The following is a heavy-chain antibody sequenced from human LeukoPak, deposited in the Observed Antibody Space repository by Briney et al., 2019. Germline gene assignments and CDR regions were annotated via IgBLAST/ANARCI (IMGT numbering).Heavy chain of an antibody. V-gene: IGHV3-74*01. CDR2: INIEGSST. Sequence: GGSLRLSCAASGFTFSNYWMHWVRQAPGKGLVWVSRINIEGSSTSYADSVKGRFTISRDNAKNTLYLQMNSLRAEDTAVYYCARFTAVTPPYYYYYMDVWGKGATVTVSS. J-gene: IGHJ6*03. CDR3: ARFTAVTPPYYYYYMDV. D-gene: IGHD4-23*01. CDR1: GFTFSNYW.